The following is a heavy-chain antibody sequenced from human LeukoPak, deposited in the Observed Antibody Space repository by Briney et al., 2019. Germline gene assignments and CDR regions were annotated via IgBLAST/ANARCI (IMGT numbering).Heavy chain of an antibody. D-gene: IGHD3/OR15-3a*01. V-gene: IGHV3-23*01. CDR1: GFTFSSYA. Sequence: GGSLRLSCAASGFTFSSYAMTWVRQAPGKGLEWVSGISGSGDYTYYADSVKGRFTISRDNSKNMLYLQMNILRADDTAVYYCAKYGREDWSPLTWSDPRGQGTLLIVSS. CDR3: AKYGREDWSPLTWSDP. J-gene: IGHJ5*02. CDR2: ISGSGDYT.